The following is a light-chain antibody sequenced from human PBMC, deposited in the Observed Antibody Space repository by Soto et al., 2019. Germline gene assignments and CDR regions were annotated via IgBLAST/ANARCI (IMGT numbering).Light chain of an antibody. CDR1: QDIKKF. CDR3: QHYDNLVT. J-gene: IGKJ3*01. CDR2: DAS. Sequence: DIQMTQSPSSLSASVGDRVTITCQASQDIKKFLNWYQQKPGKAPKLLINDASNLETGVPSRFSGSGSGTDFTFTINXLQPEDIATYYCQHYDNLVTFGPGTKVDTK. V-gene: IGKV1-33*01.